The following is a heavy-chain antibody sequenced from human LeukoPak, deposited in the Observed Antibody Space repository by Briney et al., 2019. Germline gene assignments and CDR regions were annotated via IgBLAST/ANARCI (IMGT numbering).Heavy chain of an antibody. D-gene: IGHD3-10*01. J-gene: IGHJ5*02. CDR2: IYYSGST. V-gene: IGHV4-30-4*01. Sequence: PSETLSLTCTVSGGSISSGDYYWSWIRRPPGKGLEWIGDIYYSGSTYYNPSLKSRVTISVDTSKNQFSLKLSSVTAADTAVYYCASMVRGITGFDPWGQGTLVTVSS. CDR3: ASMVRGITGFDP. CDR1: GGSISSGDYY.